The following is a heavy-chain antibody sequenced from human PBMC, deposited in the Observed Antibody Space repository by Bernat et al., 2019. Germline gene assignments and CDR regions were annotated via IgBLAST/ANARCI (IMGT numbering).Heavy chain of an antibody. D-gene: IGHD6-13*01. V-gene: IGHV3-23*04. CDR3: PKSGQQPYYYYYMDV. CDR2: ISGSGGST. Sequence: EVQLVESGGGLVQPGGSLRLSCAASGFTFSSYAMSWVRQAPGKGLEWVSAISGSGGSTYYADSVKGRFTISRDNFKNTLYLQMNSLRAEDTAVYYCPKSGQQPYYYYYMDVWGKGTTVTVSS. CDR1: GFTFSSYA. J-gene: IGHJ6*03.